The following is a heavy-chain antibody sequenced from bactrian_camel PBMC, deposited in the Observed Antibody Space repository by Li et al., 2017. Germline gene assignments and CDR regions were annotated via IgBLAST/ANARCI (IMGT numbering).Heavy chain of an antibody. D-gene: IGHD6*01. CDR2: IYAGRA. V-gene: IGHV3S55*01. CDR3: AADVLCSSWYADDYRF. J-gene: IGHJ4*01. CDR1: GTYRANC. Sequence: HVQLVESGGGSVQAGGSLRLSCAASGTYRANCMGWFRQASGKEREVVATIYAGRAYYADSVKGRFTFSQDNAKRMVYLQMNSLKPEDTAMYYCAADVLCSSWYADDYRFRGQGTQVTVS.